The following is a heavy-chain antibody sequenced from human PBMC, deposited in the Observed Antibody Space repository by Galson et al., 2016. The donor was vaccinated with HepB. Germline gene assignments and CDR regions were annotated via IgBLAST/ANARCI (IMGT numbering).Heavy chain of an antibody. CDR1: GGSISSYY. D-gene: IGHD3-3*01. Sequence: SETLSVTCTVSGGSISSYYWSWIRQPPGKGLEWIAYIHYSGNTNCNPSLRSRVTISVDTSKNQFSLKLSSVTAADTAVYYCARQAAYYDFWSGSYYFDYWGQGTLVTVSS. V-gene: IGHV4-59*08. J-gene: IGHJ4*02. CDR2: IHYSGNT. CDR3: ARQAAYYDFWSGSYYFDY.